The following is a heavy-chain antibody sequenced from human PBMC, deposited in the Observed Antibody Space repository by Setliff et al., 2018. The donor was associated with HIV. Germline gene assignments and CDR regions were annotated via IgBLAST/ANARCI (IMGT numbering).Heavy chain of an antibody. D-gene: IGHD3-9*01. CDR3: TRDTGYILSGYRPHWYFDL. J-gene: IGHJ2*01. Sequence: PSETLSLTCTVSGGSISSGDYYWSWIRQHPGKGLEWIGYIYYSGSTYYNPSLKSRVTISSDTSKNLFSLKLTTVTAADAAVYYCTRDTGYILSGYRPHWYFDLWGRGTLVTVSS. V-gene: IGHV4-30-4*08. CDR1: GGSISSGDYY. CDR2: IYYSGST.